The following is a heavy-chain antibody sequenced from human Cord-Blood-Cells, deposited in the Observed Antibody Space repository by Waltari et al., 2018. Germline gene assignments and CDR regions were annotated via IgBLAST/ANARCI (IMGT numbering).Heavy chain of an antibody. CDR1: GYSISSGYY. V-gene: IGHV4-38-2*02. Sequence: QVQLQESGPGLVKPSETLSLTCTVSGYSISSGYYWGWIRQPPGKGLEWIGSIDHSGSTYYNPSLKSRVTISVDTSKNQFSLKLSSVTAADTAVYYCAREAGSSPKMGWFDPWGQGTLVTVSS. CDR2: IDHSGST. D-gene: IGHD2-2*01. CDR3: AREAGSSPKMGWFDP. J-gene: IGHJ5*02.